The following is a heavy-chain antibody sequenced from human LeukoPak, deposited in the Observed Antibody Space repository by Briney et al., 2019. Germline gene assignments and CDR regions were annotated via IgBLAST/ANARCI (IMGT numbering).Heavy chain of an antibody. CDR2: INHSGST. Sequence: SETLSLTCTVSGGSISSSSYYWGWIRQPPGKGLEWIGEINHSGSTNYNPSLKSRVTISVDTSKNQFSLKLSSVTAADTAVYYCARQRIQLWLRIYGGNQGDAFDIWGQGTMVTVSS. D-gene: IGHD5-18*01. CDR3: ARQRIQLWLRIYGGNQGDAFDI. V-gene: IGHV4-39*01. CDR1: GGSISSSSYY. J-gene: IGHJ3*02.